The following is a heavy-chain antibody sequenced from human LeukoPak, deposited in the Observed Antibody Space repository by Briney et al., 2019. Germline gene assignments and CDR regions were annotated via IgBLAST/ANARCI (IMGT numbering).Heavy chain of an antibody. Sequence: GGSLRLSCAASGFTFSSYWMHWVRQAPGKGLVWVSRINTDGSSTSYADSVKGRFTISRDNAKNTVYLQMNSLRAEDTAVYYCAKDSAHFFYFDSWGQGTLVTVSS. D-gene: IGHD3-3*02. CDR2: INTDGSST. CDR1: GFTFSSYW. CDR3: AKDSAHFFYFDS. J-gene: IGHJ4*02. V-gene: IGHV3-74*01.